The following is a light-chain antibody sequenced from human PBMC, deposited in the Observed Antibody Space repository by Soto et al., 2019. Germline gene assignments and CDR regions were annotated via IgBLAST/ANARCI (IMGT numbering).Light chain of an antibody. V-gene: IGKV3-15*01. Sequence: EIVMTQSPATLSVSQGERATLSCRSSQSLRSSIACYPQTTGQAPRLLIYFAATSATGVPSGLRCSGSGTEFALAISSLQSEDFAVYYCQQYDNWPDMYTFGQGTKLEIK. J-gene: IGKJ2*01. CDR1: QSLRSS. CDR3: QQYDNWPDMYT. CDR2: FAA.